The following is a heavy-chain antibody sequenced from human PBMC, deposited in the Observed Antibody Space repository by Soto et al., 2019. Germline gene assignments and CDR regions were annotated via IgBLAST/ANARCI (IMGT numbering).Heavy chain of an antibody. CDR2: INHSGST. Sequence: SETLSLTCAVYGGSFSGYYWSWIRQPPGKGLEWIGEINHSGSTNYNPSLKSRVTISVDTSKNQFSLKLSSVTAADTAVYYCAKDKGDMSTPDHWGQGTLVTAPQ. CDR1: GGSFSGYY. CDR3: AKDKGDMSTPDH. D-gene: IGHD3-16*01. J-gene: IGHJ4*02. V-gene: IGHV4-34*01.